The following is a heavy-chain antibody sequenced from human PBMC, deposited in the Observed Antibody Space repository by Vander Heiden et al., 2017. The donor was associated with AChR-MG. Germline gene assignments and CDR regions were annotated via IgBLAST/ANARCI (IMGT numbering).Heavy chain of an antibody. D-gene: IGHD3-16*01. CDR2: ISGSGGST. V-gene: IGHV3-23*01. CDR3: AGFSLGYLRDY. Sequence: EVHLLEFGGCLVQPGRSVRLSCAASGVTFSSDAMRWVRQATGKGLEWVSAISGSGGSTYYADSVKGRFTISRDNSKNTLYLQMNSLRAEDTAVYYCAGFSLGYLRDYWGQGTLVTVSS. J-gene: IGHJ4*02. CDR1: GVTFSSDA.